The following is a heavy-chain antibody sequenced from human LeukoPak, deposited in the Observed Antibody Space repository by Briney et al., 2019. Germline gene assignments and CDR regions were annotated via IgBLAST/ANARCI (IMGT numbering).Heavy chain of an antibody. J-gene: IGHJ4*02. CDR2: FDPEDGET. CDR3: ATGLRGRGVSAFDY. D-gene: IGHD3-10*01. Sequence: ASVKVSCKVSGYTLTELSMHWVRQAPGKGLEWMGGFDPEDGETIYAQKFQGRVTMTEDTSTDTAYMELSSLRSEDTAVYYCATGLRGRGVSAFDYWGQGTLVTVSS. V-gene: IGHV1-24*01. CDR1: GYTLTELS.